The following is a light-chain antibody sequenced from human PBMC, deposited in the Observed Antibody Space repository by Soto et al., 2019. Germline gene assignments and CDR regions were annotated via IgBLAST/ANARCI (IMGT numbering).Light chain of an antibody. CDR2: DAS. V-gene: IGKV3-11*01. Sequence: EIVLTQSPATLSWTPRERATLSFRASQSVSSYLAWYQQKPGQAPRLLIYDASNRATGIPARFSGSGSGTDFTLTISSIEPEDFAVYYCQQRSRTFGQGARLEIK. CDR3: QQRSRT. CDR1: QSVSSY. J-gene: IGKJ5*01.